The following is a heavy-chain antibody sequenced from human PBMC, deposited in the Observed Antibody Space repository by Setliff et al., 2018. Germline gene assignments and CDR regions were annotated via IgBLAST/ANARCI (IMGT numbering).Heavy chain of an antibody. CDR1: GASISSYY. CDR2: IYTSGTT. V-gene: IGHV4-4*08. J-gene: IGHJ4*02. Sequence: PSETLSLTCSVSGASISSYYWSWIRQPPGKGLEGIGYIYTSGTTKYNPSLKSRVTLSIDTSKSQFSLNLSSVTAADTAVYYCARIAYGSGSYYFDYWGQGTLVTVSS. CDR3: ARIAYGSGSYYFDY. D-gene: IGHD3-10*01.